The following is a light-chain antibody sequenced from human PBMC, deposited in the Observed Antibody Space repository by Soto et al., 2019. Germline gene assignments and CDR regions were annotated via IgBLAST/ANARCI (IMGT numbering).Light chain of an antibody. V-gene: IGLV1-47*01. CDR2: RNN. J-gene: IGLJ2*01. Sequence: QLVLTQSPSASGTPGQRVTISCSGSRSNIGRNFAYWYQHVPGTAPRLLIQRNNERPSGVPDRFSASKSGTSASLAISGLRSEDEAEYSCAAWDDNLIGVVFGGGTKLTVL. CDR3: AAWDDNLIGVV. CDR1: RSNIGRNF.